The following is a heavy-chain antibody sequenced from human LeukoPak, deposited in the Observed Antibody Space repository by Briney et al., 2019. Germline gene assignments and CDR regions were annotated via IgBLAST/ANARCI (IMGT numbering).Heavy chain of an antibody. V-gene: IGHV1-69*13. CDR2: IIPIFGTA. J-gene: IGHJ4*02. Sequence: ASVKVSCKASGGTFSSFAISWVRQAPGQGLEWMGGIIPIFGTANYAQKFQGRVTITADESTSTAYMELSSLRSEDTAVYYCARSYYTVTTYIFRFDYWGQGTLVTVSS. CDR1: GGTFSSFA. D-gene: IGHD4-17*01. CDR3: ARSYYTVTTYIFRFDY.